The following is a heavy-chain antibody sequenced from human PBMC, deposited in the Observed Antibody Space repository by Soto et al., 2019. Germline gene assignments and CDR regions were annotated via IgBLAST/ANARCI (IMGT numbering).Heavy chain of an antibody. V-gene: IGHV1-18*01. CDR1: GYTFSSYG. Sequence: QLLQSGGEVKEPGASVKVSCRASGYTFSSYGISWVRRAPGQGLEWMGWSSGHSGVRKSAQKFQDRVIMTTDTSTSTGYMELRSLRPDDTAVYYCARAYSSNYYNDYFDYWGQGTLVTVSS. CDR3: ARAYSSNYYNDYFDY. D-gene: IGHD4-4*01. CDR2: SSGHSGVR. J-gene: IGHJ4*02.